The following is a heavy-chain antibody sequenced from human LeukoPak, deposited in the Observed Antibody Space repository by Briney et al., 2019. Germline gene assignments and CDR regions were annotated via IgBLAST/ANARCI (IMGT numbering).Heavy chain of an antibody. CDR1: GFTFSSYG. CDR2: IRYDGSNK. V-gene: IGHV3-30*02. CDR3: AKNPIVVVPAAILGWSYFDY. Sequence: GGSLRLSCAAYGFTFSSYGMHWVRQAPGKGLEWVAFIRYDGSNKYYADSVKGRFTISRDNSKNTLYLQMNSLRAEDTAVYYCAKNPIVVVPAAILGWSYFDYWGQGTLVTVSS. D-gene: IGHD2-2*01. J-gene: IGHJ4*02.